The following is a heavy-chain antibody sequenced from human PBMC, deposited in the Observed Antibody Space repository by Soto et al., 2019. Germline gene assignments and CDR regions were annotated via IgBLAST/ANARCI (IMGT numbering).Heavy chain of an antibody. CDR1: GFAFSSHP. J-gene: IGHJ3*02. CDR3: ARRVIGSSRAFDI. CDR2: ISDGGDLT. V-gene: IGHV3-23*01. Sequence: GGSLRLSCAASGFAFSSHPMSWVRQAPEKGLEWVAGISDGGDLTYNADSVRGRFTISRDNSRNTLYLQMNSLRAQDTAVYHCARRVIGSSRAFDIWRKGTMVTVSS. D-gene: IGHD1-1*01.